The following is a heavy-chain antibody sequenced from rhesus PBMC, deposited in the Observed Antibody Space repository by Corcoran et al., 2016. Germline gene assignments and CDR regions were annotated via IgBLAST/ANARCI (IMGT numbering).Heavy chain of an antibody. CDR1: GGSFSSYW. CDR2: INGNRGST. D-gene: IGHD6S26*01. Sequence: QVQLQESGPGLVKPSETPSLTCAVSGGSFSSYWWSWIRQPPGKGLVWIGEINGNRGSTNYNPSLKSRFTISKDASKNQFSLKLSSVTAADTAVYYCARSSGWSQSWDYWGQGVLVTVSS. CDR3: ARSSGWSQSWDY. J-gene: IGHJ4*01. V-gene: IGHV4-80*01.